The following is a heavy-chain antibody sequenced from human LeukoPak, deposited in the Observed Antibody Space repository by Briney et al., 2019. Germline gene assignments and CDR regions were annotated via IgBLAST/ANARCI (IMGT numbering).Heavy chain of an antibody. CDR2: IYNSGST. D-gene: IGHD1-26*01. V-gene: IGHV4-59*01. CDR3: ARDVGATPGYFDY. CDR1: GGSISSYY. J-gene: IGHJ4*02. Sequence: PSETLSLTCTVSGGSISSYYWSWIRQPPGKGLEWIGYIYNSGSTNYNPSLKSRVTISVDTSKNQFSLKLSSATAADTAVYYCARDVGATPGYFDYWGQGTLVAVSS.